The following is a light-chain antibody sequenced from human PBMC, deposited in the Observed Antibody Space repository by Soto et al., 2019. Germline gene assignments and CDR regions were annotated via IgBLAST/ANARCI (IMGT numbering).Light chain of an antibody. Sequence: DLVMTQSPLSLPVTPGEPASISCRSSQNLLHSNGYNYLDWYLQKPGQSPQLLIYMGSNRASGVPDRFSGSGSGTDFTLKISRVEAEDVGVYYCMQALQTQYTFGQGTKLEIK. J-gene: IGKJ2*01. V-gene: IGKV2-28*01. CDR2: MGS. CDR3: MQALQTQYT. CDR1: QNLLHSNGYNY.